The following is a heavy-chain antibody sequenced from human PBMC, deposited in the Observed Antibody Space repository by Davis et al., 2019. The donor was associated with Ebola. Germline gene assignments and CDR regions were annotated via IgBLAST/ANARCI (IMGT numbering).Heavy chain of an antibody. V-gene: IGHV1-69*13. CDR1: GGTFSSYA. Sequence: SVKVSCKASGGTFSSYAISWVRQAPGQGLEWMGGIIPIFGTANYAQKFQGRVTITADESTNTAYMELSSLRSEDTAVYYCARDGWGRWSSSSLEQYFQHWGQGTLVTVSS. J-gene: IGHJ1*01. CDR2: IIPIFGTA. D-gene: IGHD6-6*01. CDR3: ARDGWGRWSSSSLEQYFQH.